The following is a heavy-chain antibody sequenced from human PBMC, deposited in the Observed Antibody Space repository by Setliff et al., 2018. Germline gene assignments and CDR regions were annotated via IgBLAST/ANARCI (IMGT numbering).Heavy chain of an antibody. V-gene: IGHV4-38-2*02. CDR1: GYSISSGYY. CDR2: IYHSGST. Sequence: SETLSLTCTVSGYSISSGYYWGWIRQPPGKGLEWIGSIYHSGSTYYNPSLKSRVTISVDTSKNQFSLKLSSVTAADTAVYYCARGHSGRGDPPYFDLWGRGTLVTVSS. J-gene: IGHJ2*01. D-gene: IGHD3-16*01. CDR3: ARGHSGRGDPPYFDL.